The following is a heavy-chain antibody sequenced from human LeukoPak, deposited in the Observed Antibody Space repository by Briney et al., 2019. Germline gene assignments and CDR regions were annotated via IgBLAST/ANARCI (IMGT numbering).Heavy chain of an antibody. V-gene: IGHV1-2*02. CDR3: ARSPNSYSSVWYYFDY. D-gene: IGHD6-19*01. CDR1: GYTFTGYY. Sequence: ASVKVSCKASGYTFTGYYMHWVRQAPGQGLEWMGWINPNSGGTNYAQKFQGRVTMTRDTSISTAYMELSRLRSDDTAVYYCARSPNSYSSVWYYFDYWGQGTLVTVSS. CDR2: INPNSGGT. J-gene: IGHJ4*02.